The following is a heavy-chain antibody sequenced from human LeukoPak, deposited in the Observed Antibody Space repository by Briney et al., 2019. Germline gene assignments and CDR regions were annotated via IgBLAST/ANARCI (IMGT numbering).Heavy chain of an antibody. D-gene: IGHD5-24*01. V-gene: IGHV4-4*02. J-gene: IGHJ6*03. CDR1: GGSISSSNW. CDR2: IYQSGST. CDR3: ARDRKMTGYYYYYMDV. Sequence: SETLSLTCAVSGGSISSSNWWSWVRQPPGKGLEWIGEIYQSGSTNYNPSLKSRVTISVDESKNQFSLQLSSVTAADTAVYLCARDRKMTGYYYYYMDVWGKGTTVTVSS.